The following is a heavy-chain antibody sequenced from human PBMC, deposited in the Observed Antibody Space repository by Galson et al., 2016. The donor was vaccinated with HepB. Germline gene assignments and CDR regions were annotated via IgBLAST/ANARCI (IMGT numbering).Heavy chain of an antibody. V-gene: IGHV4-59*01. Sequence: ATLSLTCTVSGGSISIYYWSWIRQPPGKGLEWIGFIYYIGSTNYNSTLKSRVTISVDTSKNQFSLELTSVTAADTAVYYCGRGASYLDFWGQGKLVTVSS. J-gene: IGHJ4*02. CDR3: GRGASYLDF. CDR2: IYYIGST. CDR1: GGSISIYY.